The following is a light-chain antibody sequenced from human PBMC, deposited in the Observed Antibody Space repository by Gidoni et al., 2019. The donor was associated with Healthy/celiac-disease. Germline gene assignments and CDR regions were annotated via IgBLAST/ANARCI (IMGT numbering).Light chain of an antibody. J-gene: IGKJ1*01. V-gene: IGKV3-11*01. Sequence: PGERATLSCRASQSVSSYLAWYQQKPGQAPRLLIYDASNRATGIPARFSGSGSGTDFTLTISSLEPEDFAVYYCQQRSNWPGTFGQGTKVEIK. CDR1: QSVSSY. CDR3: QQRSNWPGT. CDR2: DAS.